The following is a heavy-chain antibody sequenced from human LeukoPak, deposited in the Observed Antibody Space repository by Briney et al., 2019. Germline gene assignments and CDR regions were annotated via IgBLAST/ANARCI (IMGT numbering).Heavy chain of an antibody. J-gene: IGHJ2*01. CDR1: GGSISSSIYY. Sequence: SETLSLTCTVSGGSISSSIYYWGWIRQPPGKGLEWIGSIYNSGSTYYNLSLKSRVTISVDTSKNQFSLKLSSVTAADTAVYYCARDLRSYYYGSGSFGFDLWGRGTLVTVSS. CDR2: IYNSGST. CDR3: ARDLRSYYYGSGSFGFDL. V-gene: IGHV4-39*07. D-gene: IGHD3-10*01.